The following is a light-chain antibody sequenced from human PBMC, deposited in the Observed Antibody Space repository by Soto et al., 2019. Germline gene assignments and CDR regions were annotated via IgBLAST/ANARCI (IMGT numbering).Light chain of an antibody. CDR1: QSVSSN. J-gene: IGKJ1*01. Sequence: EIVMTQSPATLSVSPGERATLSCRASQSVSSNIAWYQQKVGQAPRVLIYDASTRATGIPGRFSGSGSGTEFTLTISSLQSVDFAVYYCQQYNNWPETFGQGTKVAIK. CDR3: QQYNNWPET. V-gene: IGKV3-15*01. CDR2: DAS.